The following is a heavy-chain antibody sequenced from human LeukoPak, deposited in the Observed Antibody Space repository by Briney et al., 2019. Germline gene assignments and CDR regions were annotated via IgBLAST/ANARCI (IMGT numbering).Heavy chain of an antibody. V-gene: IGHV4-59*01. Sequence: SSETLSLTCTVSGGSNSSYYWSWIRQPPGKGLEWIGYIYYGGSTNYNPSLKSRVTISVDTSKNQFSLKLSSVTAADTAVYYCARSQGIGYFDYWGQGTLVTVSS. CDR2: IYYGGST. CDR1: GGSNSSYY. J-gene: IGHJ4*02. CDR3: ARSQGIGYFDY. D-gene: IGHD2-21*01.